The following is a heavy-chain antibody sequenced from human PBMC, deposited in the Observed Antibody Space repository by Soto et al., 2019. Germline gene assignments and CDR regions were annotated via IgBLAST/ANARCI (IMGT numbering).Heavy chain of an antibody. CDR3: ARHQGSGYEIIDY. D-gene: IGHD3-22*01. CDR2: IYYSGST. Sequence: SETLSLTCTVSGGSISSSSYYWGWIRQPPGKGLEWIGSIYYSGSTYYNPSLKSRVTISVDTSKNQFSLKLSSVTAADTAVYYCARHQGSGYEIIDYWGQGTLVTVSS. J-gene: IGHJ4*02. V-gene: IGHV4-39*01. CDR1: GGSISSSSYY.